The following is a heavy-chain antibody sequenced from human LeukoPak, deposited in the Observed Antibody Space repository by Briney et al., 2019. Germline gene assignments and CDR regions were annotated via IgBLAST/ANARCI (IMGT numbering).Heavy chain of an antibody. CDR1: GFTFSSYA. V-gene: IGHV3-23*01. J-gene: IGHJ6*02. D-gene: IGHD4-17*01. CDR3: AKDRTVNYYGMDV. CDR2: ISGSGGST. Sequence: GGSLRLSCAASGFTFSSYAMSWVRQAPGKGLEWVSAISGSGGSTYYADSVKGRFTISRDNSENTLYLQMNSLRAEDTAVYYCAKDRTVNYYGMDVWGQGTTVTVSS.